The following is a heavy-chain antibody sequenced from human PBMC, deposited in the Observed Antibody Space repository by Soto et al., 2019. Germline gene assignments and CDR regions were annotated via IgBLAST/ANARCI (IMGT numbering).Heavy chain of an antibody. J-gene: IGHJ3*02. V-gene: IGHV1-46*01. CDR1: GYSFINFF. CDR3: ARSHCSAGSCYLGAFDI. D-gene: IGHD2-15*01. Sequence: QVQLVQSGAEVQKPGASVKISCKASGYSFINFFIHWVRQAPGQGLEWVGIINPSGGATTYPQKFQGRVTMTSDTSTSTVYMDVSSLRFDDTAVYYGARSHCSAGSCYLGAFDIWGQGTMVTVSS. CDR2: INPSGGAT.